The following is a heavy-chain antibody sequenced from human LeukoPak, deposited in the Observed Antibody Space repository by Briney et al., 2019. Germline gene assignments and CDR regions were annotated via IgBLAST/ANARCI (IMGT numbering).Heavy chain of an antibody. J-gene: IGHJ4*02. D-gene: IGHD2-21*02. Sequence: ASVKVSCKASGYTFSNYAINWVRQAPGQGLEWMGWVSTYNANTKYAQKLQGRVTMTTDTSTTTAHMELRSLTSDDTAVYYCAKESAYCGSDCRSLSDYWGQGTLVTVSS. CDR1: GYTFSNYA. CDR3: AKESAYCGSDCRSLSDY. CDR2: VSTYNANT. V-gene: IGHV1-18*01.